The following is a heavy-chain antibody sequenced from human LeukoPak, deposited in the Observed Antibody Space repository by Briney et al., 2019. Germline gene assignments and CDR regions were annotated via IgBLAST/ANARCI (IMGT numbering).Heavy chain of an antibody. V-gene: IGHV3-20*04. Sequence: GGSLRLSCAASGFTFHDHGMSWVHQPPGKGLEWVSALNWNGDHTGYADSVKGRFTISRDNAKKSLYLQMNSLTAEDTAFYYCAREEGPYFDCWGQGTLVTVSS. J-gene: IGHJ4*02. CDR3: AREEGPYFDC. CDR1: GFTFHDHG. CDR2: LNWNGDHT.